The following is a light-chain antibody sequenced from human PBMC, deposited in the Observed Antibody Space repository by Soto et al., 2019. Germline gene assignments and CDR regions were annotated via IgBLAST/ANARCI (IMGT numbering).Light chain of an antibody. Sequence: QSVLTQPPSASGTPGQRVTISCSGSISNIGSNYVYWYQQLPGTAPKLLIYTNNQRPSGVPDRFSGSKSGTSASLAISGLRSEDEADYHCAAWDDGLTGRKWVFGGGTKLTVL. CDR3: AAWDDGLTGRKWV. V-gene: IGLV1-47*02. CDR1: ISNIGSNY. CDR2: TNN. J-gene: IGLJ3*02.